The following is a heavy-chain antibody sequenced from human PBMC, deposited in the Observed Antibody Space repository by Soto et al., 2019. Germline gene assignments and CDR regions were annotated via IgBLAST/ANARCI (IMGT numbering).Heavy chain of an antibody. CDR1: GFSLSTTGMG. J-gene: IGHJ6*02. Sequence: QITLKESGPTVVKPTQTLTLTCSFSGFSLSTTGMGVGWIRQPPGMALEWLALIYWDDDKRYSPSLKNRLTITTYISTNQVALTTTNMDPVDTATYFCTHRQHDCIGGSCYYYYGMDVWGQGTTVTVSS. V-gene: IGHV2-5*02. CDR2: IYWDDDK. D-gene: IGHD2-15*01. CDR3: THRQHDCIGGSCYYYYGMDV.